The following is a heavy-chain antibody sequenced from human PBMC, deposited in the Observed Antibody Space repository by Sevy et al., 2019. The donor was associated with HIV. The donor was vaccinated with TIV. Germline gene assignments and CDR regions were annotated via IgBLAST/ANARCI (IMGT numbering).Heavy chain of an antibody. Sequence: ASVKVSCKASGYTFTSYGISWVRQAPGQGLEWMGWISAYNGNTKYAQTFQGRVTMTTDTSTSTAYMELRSLRSDDTAVYYCARVKSGVYYYYYMDVWGKGTTVTVSS. J-gene: IGHJ6*03. V-gene: IGHV1-18*01. CDR2: ISAYNGNT. CDR1: GYTFTSYG. CDR3: ARVKSGVYYYYYMDV. D-gene: IGHD3-10*01.